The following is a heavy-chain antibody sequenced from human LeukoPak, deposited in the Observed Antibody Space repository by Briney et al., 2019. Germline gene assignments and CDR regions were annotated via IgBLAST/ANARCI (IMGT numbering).Heavy chain of an antibody. CDR3: ARVRVHYGDYVGPFDY. CDR1: GFTFSDYY. V-gene: IGHV3-11*01. D-gene: IGHD4-17*01. CDR2: ISSSGSTI. J-gene: IGHJ4*02. Sequence: PGGSLRLSCAASGFTFSDYYMSWIRQAPGEGLQWVSYISSSGSTIYYADSVKSRFTISRDNAKNSLYLQMNSLRAEDTAVYYCARVRVHYGDYVGPFDYWGQGTLVTVSS.